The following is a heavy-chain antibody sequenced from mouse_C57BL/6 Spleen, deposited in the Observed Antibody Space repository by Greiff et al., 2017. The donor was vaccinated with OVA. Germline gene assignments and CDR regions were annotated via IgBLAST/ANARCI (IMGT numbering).Heavy chain of an antibody. CDR2: INPSTGGT. CDR3: ARNYYGRSSWFAY. V-gene: IGHV1-42*01. D-gene: IGHD1-1*01. J-gene: IGHJ3*01. Sequence: VQLQQSGPELVKPGASVKISCKASGYSFTGYYMNWVKQSPEKSLEWIGEINPSTGGTTSNQKFKAKATLTVDKSSSTAYMQLKSLTSEDSAFYYSARNYYGRSSWFAYWGQGTLVNVSA. CDR1: GYSFTGYY.